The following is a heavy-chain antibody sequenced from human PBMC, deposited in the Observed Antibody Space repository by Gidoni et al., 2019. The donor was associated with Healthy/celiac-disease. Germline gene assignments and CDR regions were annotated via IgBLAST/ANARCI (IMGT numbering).Heavy chain of an antibody. Sequence: QVQLVESGGGVVQPGRSLRLSCAASGFTFSSYAMHWVRQAPGKGLEWVAVISYDGNNKYYADSVKGRFTISRDNSKNTLYLQMNSLRAEDTAVYYCARDPASQYCSSTSCYWLAPLDYWGQGTLVTVSS. V-gene: IGHV3-30-3*01. J-gene: IGHJ4*02. CDR1: GFTFSSYA. CDR2: ISYDGNNK. CDR3: ARDPASQYCSSTSCYWLAPLDY. D-gene: IGHD2-2*01.